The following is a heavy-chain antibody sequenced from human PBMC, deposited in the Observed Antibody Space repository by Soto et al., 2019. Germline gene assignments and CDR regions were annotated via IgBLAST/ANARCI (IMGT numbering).Heavy chain of an antibody. J-gene: IGHJ6*02. CDR2: IIPIFGTA. Sequence: SVKVSCKASGGTFSSYAISWVRQAPGQGLEWMGGIIPIFGTANYAQKFQGRVTITADESTSTAYMELSSLRSEDTAVYYCARDDTRRVAAGTYHYYGMDVSAQRTTVPV. CDR1: GGTFSSYA. D-gene: IGHD6-13*01. V-gene: IGHV1-69*13. CDR3: ARDDTRRVAAGTYHYYGMDV.